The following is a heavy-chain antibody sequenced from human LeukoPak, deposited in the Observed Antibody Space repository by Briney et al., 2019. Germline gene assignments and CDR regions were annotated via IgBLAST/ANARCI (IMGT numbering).Heavy chain of an antibody. Sequence: PGGSLRLSCTASGFTFRKYVMAWVRQAPGKGLEWVSGINNHDGNTYNADSVRGRFIISRDDSKNTLYLQMNSLRAEDTAVYYCVRDHHRRLYDSQARDTFDIWGQGTMVTVSS. V-gene: IGHV3-23*01. J-gene: IGHJ3*02. CDR3: VRDHHRRLYDSQARDTFDI. CDR1: GFTFRKYV. D-gene: IGHD3-22*01. CDR2: INNHDGNT.